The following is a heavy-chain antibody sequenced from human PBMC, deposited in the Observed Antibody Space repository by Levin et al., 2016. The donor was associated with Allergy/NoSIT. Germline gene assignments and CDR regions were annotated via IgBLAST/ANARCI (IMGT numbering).Heavy chain of an antibody. J-gene: IGHJ4*02. CDR2: IYSSGGT. D-gene: IGHD4-17*01. Sequence: WIRQPPGKGLEWVSVIYSSGGTYYADSVKGRFTVSRDNPKNTMDLQMNRLRVEDTAVYYCARGLRGEYAAFFDSWGQGTLVTVSS. V-gene: IGHV3-53*03. CDR3: ARGLRGEYAAFFDS.